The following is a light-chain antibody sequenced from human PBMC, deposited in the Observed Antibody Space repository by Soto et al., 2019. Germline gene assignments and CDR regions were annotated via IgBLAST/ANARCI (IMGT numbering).Light chain of an antibody. J-gene: IGLJ1*01. V-gene: IGLV1-44*01. Sequence: QSAVTQPPSASGTPGQRVTISCSGSSSNIGSNRVNWYQQLPGTAPKLLIYSTSQRPSGVPDRFSGSKSGTSASLAISGLQSEDEADYYCASWDDSLNGLAFGTGTKLTVL. CDR3: ASWDDSLNGLA. CDR1: SSNIGSNR. CDR2: STS.